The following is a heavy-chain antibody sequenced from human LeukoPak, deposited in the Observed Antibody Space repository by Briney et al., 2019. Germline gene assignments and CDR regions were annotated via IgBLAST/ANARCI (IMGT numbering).Heavy chain of an antibody. CDR1: GDSLFSNSAA. V-gene: IGHV6-1*01. Sequence: SQTLSLTCAISGDSLFSNSAAWNWVRQSPSRGLEWLGSTYYRSKWYNDYAVSLKSRIIINPDTSKNQFSLQLNSVTPEDTAVYYCGREIAYSSGWYALAYWGQGTLVTVSS. D-gene: IGHD6-13*01. CDR2: TYYRSKWYN. J-gene: IGHJ4*02. CDR3: GREIAYSSGWYALAY.